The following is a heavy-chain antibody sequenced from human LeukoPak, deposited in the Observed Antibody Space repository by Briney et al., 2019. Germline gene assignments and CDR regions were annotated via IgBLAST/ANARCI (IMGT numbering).Heavy chain of an antibody. CDR3: ASSTTLQQVDY. D-gene: IGHD5/OR15-5a*01. Sequence: SETLSLTCTVSGASISSHYCNWIRHSPGKGLEWIGYIYSSGSTQYSPSVKSRVTISMNTSKNQFSLRLTSVTAADTAVYYCASSTTLQQVDYWGQGTQVTVSS. J-gene: IGHJ4*02. V-gene: IGHV4-59*11. CDR2: IYSSGST. CDR1: GASISSHY.